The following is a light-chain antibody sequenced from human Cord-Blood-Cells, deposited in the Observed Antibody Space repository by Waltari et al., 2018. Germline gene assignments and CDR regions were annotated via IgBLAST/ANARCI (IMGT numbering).Light chain of an antibody. J-gene: IGKJ3*01. Sequence: IQLTQSPSSLSASVGDRATITCRASQSISSYLNWYQQKPGKAPKLLIYAASSLQSEVPSRFSGSGSGTDFTLTIRSLHTEDFATYYCKQSYSTPFTFGPGTKVDIK. CDR1: QSISSY. V-gene: IGKV1-39*01. CDR3: KQSYSTPFT. CDR2: AAS.